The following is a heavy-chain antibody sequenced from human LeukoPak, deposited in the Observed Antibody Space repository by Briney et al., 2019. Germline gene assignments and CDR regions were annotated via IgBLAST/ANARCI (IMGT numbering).Heavy chain of an antibody. D-gene: IGHD2/OR15-2a*01. V-gene: IGHV1-8*02. CDR1: GYTFTSYD. J-gene: IGHJ4*02. Sequence: ASVKVSCKASGYTFTSYDINWVRQATGQGLEWMGWMNPNSGNTTYAQKFQGRVTMTRDMSPSTVYMELSSLRSEDTAVYYCARVSGDYSMPFDYWGQGTLVTVSS. CDR3: ARVSGDYSMPFDY. CDR2: MNPNSGNT.